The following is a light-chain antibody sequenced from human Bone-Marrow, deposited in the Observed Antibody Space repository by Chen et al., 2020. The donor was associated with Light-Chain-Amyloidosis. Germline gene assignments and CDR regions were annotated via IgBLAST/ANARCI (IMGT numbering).Light chain of an antibody. V-gene: IGLV3-21*02. CDR1: NSGSTS. Sequence: SYVLTQPSSVSVAPGPPATIACGGNNSGSTSVHWYQQTPGQAPLLVVYDDSDRPSGIPERLSGANSGNTATLTISRVEAGDEADYYCQGWDRSSDRPVFGGGTKLTVL. J-gene: IGLJ3*02. CDR2: DDS. CDR3: QGWDRSSDRPV.